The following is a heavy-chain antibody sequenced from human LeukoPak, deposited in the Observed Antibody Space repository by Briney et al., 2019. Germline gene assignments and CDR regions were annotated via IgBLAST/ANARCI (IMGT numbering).Heavy chain of an antibody. Sequence: ASVKVSCTASGYTFTGNYLHWVRQAPGQGLEWMGWIIPNSGVTNYAQKFQGRVTMTRDTSITTVYMELTRLRSDDTAVYYCARDRYSGNDDFDYWGQGTLVTVSS. CDR2: IIPNSGVT. J-gene: IGHJ4*02. V-gene: IGHV1-2*02. CDR1: GYTFTGNY. D-gene: IGHD1-26*01. CDR3: ARDRYSGNDDFDY.